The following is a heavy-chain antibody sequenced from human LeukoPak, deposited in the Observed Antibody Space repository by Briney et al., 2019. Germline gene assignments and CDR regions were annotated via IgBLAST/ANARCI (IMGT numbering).Heavy chain of an antibody. J-gene: IGHJ4*02. D-gene: IGHD3-9*01. CDR2: MYSSGTT. Sequence: PSETLSLTGTVSGASTSSGDYYWSWIRQPPGKGLEWIGYMYSSGTTYYNPSLKSRVTISVDKSKNQFSLKLSSVTAADTAFYYCARERGTYYDILTGSTSKNPFDYWGRGTLVTVSS. CDR1: GASTSSGDYY. V-gene: IGHV4-30-4*08. CDR3: ARERGTYYDILTGSTSKNPFDY.